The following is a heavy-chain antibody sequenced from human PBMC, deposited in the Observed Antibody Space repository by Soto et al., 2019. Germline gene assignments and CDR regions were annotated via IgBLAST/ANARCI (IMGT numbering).Heavy chain of an antibody. D-gene: IGHD3-3*01. J-gene: IGHJ4*02. CDR2: ISSSGSTI. V-gene: IGHV3-11*01. Sequence: QVQLVESGGGLVKPGGSLRLSCAASGFTFSDYYMSWIRQAPGKGLEWVSYISSSGSTIYYADSVKGRFTISRDNAKNSLYLQMNSLRAEDTAVYYCARLETITIFGVVKRGGYAVYWGQGTLVTVSS. CDR1: GFTFSDYY. CDR3: ARLETITIFGVVKRGGYAVY.